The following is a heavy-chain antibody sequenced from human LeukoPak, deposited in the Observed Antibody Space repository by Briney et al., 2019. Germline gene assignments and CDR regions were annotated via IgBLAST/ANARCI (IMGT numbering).Heavy chain of an antibody. J-gene: IGHJ4*02. D-gene: IGHD2-2*01. CDR1: GGSISSSSYY. CDR3: ARHRVVPAAPRRDY. CDR2: IYYSGST. Sequence: SETLSLTCTVSGGSISSSSYYWGWIRQPPGKGLEWIGSIYYSGSTYYNPSLKSRVTISVDTSKNQFSLKLSSVTAADTAVYYCARHRVVPAAPRRDYWAQGALVTVSS. V-gene: IGHV4-39*01.